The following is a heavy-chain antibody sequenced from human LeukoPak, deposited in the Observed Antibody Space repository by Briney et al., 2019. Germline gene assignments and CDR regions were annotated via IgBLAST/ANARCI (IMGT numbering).Heavy chain of an antibody. CDR2: IYYSGST. J-gene: IGHJ4*02. D-gene: IGHD5-18*01. CDR1: GGSISSYY. Sequence: SETLSLTCTVSGGSISSYYWSWIRQPPGKGLEWIGYIYYSGSTNYNPSLKSRVTISVDTSKNQFSLKLSSVTAADTAVYYCARGGYSYASFDYWGQGTLVTVSS. CDR3: ARGGYSYASFDY. V-gene: IGHV4-59*01.